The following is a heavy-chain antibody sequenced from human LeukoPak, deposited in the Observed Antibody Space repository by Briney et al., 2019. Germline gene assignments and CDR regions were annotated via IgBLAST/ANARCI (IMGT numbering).Heavy chain of an antibody. Sequence: GRSLRLSCALSVFTFDDYAMHWVRQAPGKGLEWVSGISWNSGSIGYADSVKGRFTISRDNAKNSLYLQMNSLRAEDTALYYCAKASAYDSSGYYFDYWGQGTLVTVSS. D-gene: IGHD3-22*01. CDR1: VFTFDDYA. V-gene: IGHV3-9*01. CDR2: ISWNSGSI. J-gene: IGHJ4*02. CDR3: AKASAYDSSGYYFDY.